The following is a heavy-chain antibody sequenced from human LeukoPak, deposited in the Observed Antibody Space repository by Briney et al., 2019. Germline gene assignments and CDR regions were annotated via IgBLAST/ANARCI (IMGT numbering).Heavy chain of an antibody. Sequence: GGSLRLSCAASGFTFSGSAMHWVRQASGKGLEWVGRIRSKTNSYATAYAASVKGRLTISRDDSKNTAYLQMNSLKTEDAAVYYCSANYCSGTNCYYYWGQGTLVTVSS. D-gene: IGHD2-15*01. V-gene: IGHV3-73*01. J-gene: IGHJ4*02. CDR3: SANYCSGTNCYYY. CDR2: IRSKTNSYAT. CDR1: GFTFSGSA.